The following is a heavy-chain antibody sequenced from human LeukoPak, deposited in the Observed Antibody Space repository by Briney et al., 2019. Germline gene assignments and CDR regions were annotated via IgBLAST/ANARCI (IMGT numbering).Heavy chain of an antibody. J-gene: IGHJ3*02. V-gene: IGHV4-34*01. CDR3: ARGYYYDSSGYPDAFDI. Sequence: PSETLSLTCAVYGGSFSGYYWSWIRQPPGKGLEWIGYIYYSGTTYYNPSLKSRVSISVDMSKNQLSLKLSSVTAADTAVYYCARGYYYDSSGYPDAFDIWGQGTMVTVSS. CDR1: GGSFSGYY. D-gene: IGHD3-22*01. CDR2: IYYSGTT.